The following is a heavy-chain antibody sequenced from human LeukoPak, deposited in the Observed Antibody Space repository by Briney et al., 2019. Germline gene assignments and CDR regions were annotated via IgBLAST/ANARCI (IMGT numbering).Heavy chain of an antibody. J-gene: IGHJ4*02. CDR3: ARDNCGGDSRCILDY. V-gene: IGHV1-69*05. CDR1: GGTFSSYA. CDR2: IIPNLGTA. D-gene: IGHD2-21*02. Sequence: SVKVPCQASGGTFSSYAISWVRQAPGQGLEWMGGIIPNLGTANYAQKFQGRVTNTTDESTSTAYMELSSLSSDDTAVYYRARDNCGGDSRCILDYWGQGTLGTASS.